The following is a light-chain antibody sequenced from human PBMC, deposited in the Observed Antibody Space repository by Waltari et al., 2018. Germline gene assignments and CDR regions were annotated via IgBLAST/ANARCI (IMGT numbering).Light chain of an antibody. Sequence: EIVLTQSPATLSVSQGERVTLSCRASQSLYINLAWYQQKPGQAPRLLIYRASTRATGVPPRFSGSGSGTQFTLNISSLQSEDSGVYYCQQDNEWPPITFGQGTRLEIQ. CDR3: QQDNEWPPIT. J-gene: IGKJ5*01. CDR2: RAS. V-gene: IGKV3-15*01. CDR1: QSLYIN.